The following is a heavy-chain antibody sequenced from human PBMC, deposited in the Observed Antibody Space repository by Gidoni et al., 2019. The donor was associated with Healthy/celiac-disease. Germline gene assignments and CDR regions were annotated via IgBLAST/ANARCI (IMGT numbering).Heavy chain of an antibody. Sequence: EVQLVESGGGLVKPGGSLRLSCSASGSTFSSYSMDWVRQAPGKGLEWDSSISSSSSYIYYADSVKGRFTISRDNAKNSLYLQMNSLRAEDTAVYYCARVTMVQGLYYGMDVWGQGTTVTVSS. CDR3: ARVTMVQGLYYGMDV. D-gene: IGHD3-10*01. CDR2: ISSSSSYI. V-gene: IGHV3-21*01. J-gene: IGHJ6*02. CDR1: GSTFSSYS.